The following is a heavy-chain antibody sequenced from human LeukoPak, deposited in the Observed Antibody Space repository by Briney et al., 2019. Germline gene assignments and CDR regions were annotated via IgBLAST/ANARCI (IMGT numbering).Heavy chain of an antibody. CDR2: INHSGST. Sequence: SETLSLTCAVYGGSFSGYYWSWIRQPPGKGLEWIGEINHSGSTNYNPSLKSRVTISVDTSKNQFSLKLSSVTAADTAVYYCARHGTQNYDILTGYYYNYYFDYWGQGTLVTVSS. V-gene: IGHV4-34*01. D-gene: IGHD3-9*01. CDR3: ARHGTQNYDILTGYYYNYYFDY. J-gene: IGHJ4*02. CDR1: GGSFSGYY.